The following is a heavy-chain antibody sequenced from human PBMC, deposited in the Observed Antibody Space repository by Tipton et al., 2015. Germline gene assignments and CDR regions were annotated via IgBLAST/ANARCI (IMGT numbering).Heavy chain of an antibody. CDR3: VKGGAAAGTRFGY. J-gene: IGHJ4*02. CDR2: ISGGAGST. CDR1: GFTFSNYA. Sequence: SLRLSCAASGFTFSNYAMSWVRQAPGKGLECVSGISGGAGSTYFADSVKGRFTISRDNSKNTLYLQISSLRAEDTAVFYCVKGGAAAGTRFGYWGQGTLVTVSS. D-gene: IGHD6-13*01. V-gene: IGHV3-23*01.